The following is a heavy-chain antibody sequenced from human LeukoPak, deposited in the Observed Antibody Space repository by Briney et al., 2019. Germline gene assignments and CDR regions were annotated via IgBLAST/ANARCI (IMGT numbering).Heavy chain of an antibody. D-gene: IGHD3-10*01. Sequence: PGGSLRLSCAASGFTFSSYSMNWVRQAPGKGLEWVSSISSSSSYIYYADSVKGRFTISRDNAKNSLYLQMNSLRAEDTAVYYCARGGGELLWFGEFLFFDYWGQGTLVTVSS. CDR2: ISSSSSYI. CDR1: GFTFSSYS. V-gene: IGHV3-21*01. CDR3: ARGGGELLWFGEFLFFDY. J-gene: IGHJ4*02.